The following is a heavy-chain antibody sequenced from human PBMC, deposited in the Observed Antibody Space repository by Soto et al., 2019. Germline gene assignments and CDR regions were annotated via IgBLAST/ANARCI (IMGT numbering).Heavy chain of an antibody. Sequence: SETLSLTCTVSGGSISSRSYYWGWIRQPPGKGLEWIGSIYYSGSTYYNPSLKSRVTISVDTSKNQFSLKLSSVTAADTAVYYCARHVLSSAKKQYSSGWYGGGQEFDYWGQGTLVTVSS. CDR2: IYYSGST. CDR3: ARHVLSSAKKQYSSGWYGGGQEFDY. V-gene: IGHV4-39*01. J-gene: IGHJ4*02. CDR1: GGSISSRSYY. D-gene: IGHD6-19*01.